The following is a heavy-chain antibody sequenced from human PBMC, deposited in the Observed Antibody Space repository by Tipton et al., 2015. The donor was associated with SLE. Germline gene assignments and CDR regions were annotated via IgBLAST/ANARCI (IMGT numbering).Heavy chain of an antibody. Sequence: PGLVKPSETLSLTCAVSGYSISSGYYWGWIRQPPGKGLEWIGYVYYSGRSHYSPSLRSRVTISVDTSKNQFSLKLTSVTAADTAVYYCARGWYSRNWEWWFDPWGQGTLVTVSS. CDR3: ARGWYSRNWEWWFDP. D-gene: IGHD6-13*01. CDR2: VYYSGRS. CDR1: GYSISSGYY. J-gene: IGHJ5*02. V-gene: IGHV4-38-2*01.